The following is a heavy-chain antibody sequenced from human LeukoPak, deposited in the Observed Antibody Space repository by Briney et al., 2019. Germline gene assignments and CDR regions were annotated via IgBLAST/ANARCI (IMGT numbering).Heavy chain of an antibody. CDR1: GYTFTSYD. CDR2: MSPNSGNT. V-gene: IGHV1-8*01. J-gene: IGHJ4*02. Sequence: GSVQVSCQASGYTFTSYDITWVRQAPGQGLEWMGWMSPNSGNTGYAQKFQGRVTMTRNTSITTAYMELSSLTSEDTAVYYCARETTIPPYYFDYWGLGSQVTVSP. D-gene: IGHD3-9*01. CDR3: ARETTIPPYYFDY.